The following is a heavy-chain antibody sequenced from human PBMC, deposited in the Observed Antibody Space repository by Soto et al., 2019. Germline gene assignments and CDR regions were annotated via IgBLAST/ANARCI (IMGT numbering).Heavy chain of an antibody. Sequence: PSETLSLTCAVSGGSISSSNWWSWVRQPPGKGLEWIGEIYHSGSTNYNPSLKSRVTISVDKSKNQFSLKLSSVTAADTAVYYCARGLCRFDFWSGPGRDYYYGMDVWGQGTTVTVSS. CDR2: IYHSGST. CDR3: ARGLCRFDFWSGPGRDYYYGMDV. V-gene: IGHV4-4*02. CDR1: GGSISSSNW. D-gene: IGHD3-3*01. J-gene: IGHJ6*02.